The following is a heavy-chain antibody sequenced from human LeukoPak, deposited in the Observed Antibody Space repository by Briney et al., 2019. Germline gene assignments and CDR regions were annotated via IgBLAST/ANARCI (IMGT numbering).Heavy chain of an antibody. Sequence: GESLKISCKGSGYSFTSYWIGWVRQMPGKGLEWMGIIYPGDSDTRYSPSFQGQVTISADKSISTAYLQWSSLKASDTAMYYCARPAYYDSSGYYGDAFDIWGQGTRVTVSS. CDR3: ARPAYYDSSGYYGDAFDI. V-gene: IGHV5-51*01. J-gene: IGHJ3*02. CDR1: GYSFTSYW. D-gene: IGHD3-22*01. CDR2: IYPGDSDT.